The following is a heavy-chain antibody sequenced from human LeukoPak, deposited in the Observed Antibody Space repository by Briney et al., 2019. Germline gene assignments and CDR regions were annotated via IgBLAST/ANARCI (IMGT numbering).Heavy chain of an antibody. D-gene: IGHD4-11*01. J-gene: IGHJ4*02. CDR3: ARDLTTWCYFDY. V-gene: IGHV3-33*01. CDR2: IWYDGSNK. CDR1: GFTFSSYG. Sequence: GRSLRLSCAASGFTFSSYGMHWVRQAPGKGLEWVAVIWYDGSNKYYADSVKGRFTISRDNSKNTLYLQMNSLRAEDTAVYYCARDLTTWCYFDYWGQGTLVTVSS.